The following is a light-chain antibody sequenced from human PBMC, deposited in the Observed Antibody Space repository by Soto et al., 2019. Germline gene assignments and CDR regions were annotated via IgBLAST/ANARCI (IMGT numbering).Light chain of an antibody. J-gene: IGLJ1*01. Sequence: QSVLTQPSSVSGSPGQSITISCTGTSSDVGGYHYVSWYQQHPGKAPKLMIYEVSNRPSGVSNRFSGSKSGNTASLTISGLQAEDEADYYCSSYTSSTTRVFGTGTKVT. V-gene: IGLV2-14*01. CDR2: EVS. CDR1: SSDVGGYHY. CDR3: SSYTSSTTRV.